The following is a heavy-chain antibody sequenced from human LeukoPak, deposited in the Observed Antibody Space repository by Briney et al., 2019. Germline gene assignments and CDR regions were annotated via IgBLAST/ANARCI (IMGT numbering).Heavy chain of an antibody. CDR1: GFTFTNYA. CDR2: VSGSGAST. J-gene: IGHJ4*02. CDR3: AGSSGSHFDY. V-gene: IGHV3-23*01. D-gene: IGHD3-22*01. Sequence: PGGSLRLSCAASGFTFTNYAMNWVRQAPGKGLEWVSGVSGSGASTYYADSVKGRVTISRDNSKNTLSLQMNSLRAEDTAVYYCAGSSGSHFDYWGQGTLVTVSS.